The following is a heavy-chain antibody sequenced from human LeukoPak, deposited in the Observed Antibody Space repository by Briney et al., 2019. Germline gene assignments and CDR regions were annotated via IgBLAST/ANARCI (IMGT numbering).Heavy chain of an antibody. CDR3: AKGRRFLGPYYFDY. D-gene: IGHD3-3*01. V-gene: IGHV3-30*18. CDR1: GFTFSSYG. Sequence: QPGRSLRLSCAASGFTFSSYGMHWVRQAPGKGLEWVAVISYDGSNKYYADSVKGRFTISRDNSKNTLYLQMNSLRAEDTAVYYCAKGRRFLGPYYFDYWGQGTLVTVSS. CDR2: ISYDGSNK. J-gene: IGHJ4*02.